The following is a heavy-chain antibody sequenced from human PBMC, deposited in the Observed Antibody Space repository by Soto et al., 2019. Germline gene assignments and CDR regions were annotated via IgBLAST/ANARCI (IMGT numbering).Heavy chain of an antibody. CDR2: ISWSAGST. V-gene: IGHV3-23*01. Sequence: EVQLLESGGSLIQPGGSLRLSCVASGFTCSNCAMTWVRKAPGKGLEWVSSISWSAGSTYYADSVKGRFPLSRDNSKNTLILQMSSPRAENTAAYVCAKGGGVRVLDAFAMWGQGTMVTVSS. CDR3: AKGGGVRVLDAFAM. CDR1: GFTCSNCA. D-gene: IGHD2-8*01. J-gene: IGHJ3*02.